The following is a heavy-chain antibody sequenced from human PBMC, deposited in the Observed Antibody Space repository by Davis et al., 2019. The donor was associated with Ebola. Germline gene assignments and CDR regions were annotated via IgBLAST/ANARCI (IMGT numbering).Heavy chain of an antibody. CDR2: IFYTGST. CDR1: GGSISSYY. Sequence: MPSETLSLTCTVSGGSISSYYWSWIRQPPGKGLEWIGSIFYTGSTFYNPSLKSRVTISVDTSKNQFSLKLSSVTAADTAVYYCARALRGGYDFWSGYPGNFDYWGQGTLVTVSS. V-gene: IGHV4-59*12. CDR3: ARALRGGYDFWSGYPGNFDY. D-gene: IGHD3-3*01. J-gene: IGHJ4*02.